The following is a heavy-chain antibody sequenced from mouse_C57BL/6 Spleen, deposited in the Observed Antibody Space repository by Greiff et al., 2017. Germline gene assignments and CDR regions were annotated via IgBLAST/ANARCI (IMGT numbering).Heavy chain of an antibody. J-gene: IGHJ1*03. Sequence: QVQLQQPGAELVMPGASVKLSCKASGYTFTSYWMHWVKQRPGQGLEWIGEIDPSDSYTNYNQKFKGKSTLTVDKSSSTAFMQLSSLTSEDSAVYYCARRDYSNYVGYFDVWGTGTTVTVSS. CDR1: GYTFTSYW. V-gene: IGHV1-69*01. CDR2: IDPSDSYT. CDR3: ARRDYSNYVGYFDV. D-gene: IGHD2-5*01.